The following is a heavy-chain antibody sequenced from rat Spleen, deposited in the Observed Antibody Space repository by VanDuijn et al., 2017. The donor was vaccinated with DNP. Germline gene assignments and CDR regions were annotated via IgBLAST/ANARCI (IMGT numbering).Heavy chain of an antibody. J-gene: IGHJ2*01. Sequence: EVKLVESGGGLVQPGRSLKLSCAASGFTLSDYAMVWVRQAPKKGLEWVATITYDVTRTYYRDSVKGRFTISRDNAKSTLNLQMDSLRSEDTATYYCASYYNNYFDYWGQGVMVTVSS. CDR3: ASYYNNYFDY. CDR1: GFTLSDYA. CDR2: ITYDVTRT. D-gene: IGHD1-10*01. V-gene: IGHV5-7*01.